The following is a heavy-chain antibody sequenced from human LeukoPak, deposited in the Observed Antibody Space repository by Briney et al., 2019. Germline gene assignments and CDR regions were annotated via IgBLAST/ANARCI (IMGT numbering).Heavy chain of an antibody. CDR2: ISNGGDTI. V-gene: IGHV3-11*01. CDR3: AREDGGRPRE. CDR1: GFTFSNYY. D-gene: IGHD1-26*01. J-gene: IGHJ4*02. Sequence: PGGSLRLSCAASGFTFSNYYMSWIRQAPGKGLEWISYISNGGDTIYYADSVKGRFTISRDNAKNSLYLQMNSLRAEDTALYYCAREDGGRPREWGQGTLVTVSS.